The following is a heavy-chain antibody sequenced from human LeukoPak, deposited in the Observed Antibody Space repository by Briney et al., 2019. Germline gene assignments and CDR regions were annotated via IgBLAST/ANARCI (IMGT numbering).Heavy chain of an antibody. Sequence: SETLSLICAVYGGSFSDYFWSWIRQPPGKGLEWIGEISHSGSTTYNPSFRSRVTISVDTSKNQFSLKLSSVTAADTAVYYCARDPVCGSTSCYDFDYWGQGTLVTVSS. CDR2: ISHSGST. CDR1: GGSFSDYF. CDR3: ARDPVCGSTSCYDFDY. V-gene: IGHV4-34*01. D-gene: IGHD2-2*01. J-gene: IGHJ4*02.